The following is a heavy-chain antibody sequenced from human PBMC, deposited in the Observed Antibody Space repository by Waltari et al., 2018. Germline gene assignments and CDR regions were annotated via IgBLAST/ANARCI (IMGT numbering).Heavy chain of an antibody. CDR2: IYTSGST. Sequence: QVQLQESGPGLVKPSQTLSLTCTVSGGSISSGSYYWSWIRQPAGKGLEWIGRIYTSGSTNYNPSLKSRGTISVDTSKNQFSLKLSSVTAADTAVYYCARTAPQLSVWTDEYFQHWGQGTLVTVSS. V-gene: IGHV4-61*02. CDR3: ARTAPQLSVWTDEYFQH. J-gene: IGHJ1*01. D-gene: IGHD3-16*01. CDR1: GGSISSGSYY.